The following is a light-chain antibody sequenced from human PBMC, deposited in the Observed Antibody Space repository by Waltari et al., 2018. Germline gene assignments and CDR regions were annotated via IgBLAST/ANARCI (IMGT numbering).Light chain of an antibody. Sequence: QSALTQTATVSGSPGQSITISCTGPTSEVGKYNLVSWYQQHPGKAPTLIIYDVNKRPSGVSNRFSGSKSGNTASLTISGLQAADEAYYYCCSYAGSAISVFGGGTKVTVL. J-gene: IGLJ3*02. CDR1: TSEVGKYNL. CDR3: CSYAGSAISV. CDR2: DVN. V-gene: IGLV2-23*02.